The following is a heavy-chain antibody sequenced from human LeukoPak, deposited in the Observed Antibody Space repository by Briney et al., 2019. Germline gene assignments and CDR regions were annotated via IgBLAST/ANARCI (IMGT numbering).Heavy chain of an antibody. J-gene: IGHJ4*02. CDR2: IWYDGSNK. Sequence: GRSLRLSCAASGFTFSSYGMHWVRQAPGKGLEWVAVIWYDGSNKYYADSVKGRLTISRDNSKNTLYLQMNSLRAEDTAVYYCARDRNHYYFDYWGQGTLVTVSS. D-gene: IGHD1-14*01. V-gene: IGHV3-33*01. CDR3: ARDRNHYYFDY. CDR1: GFTFSSYG.